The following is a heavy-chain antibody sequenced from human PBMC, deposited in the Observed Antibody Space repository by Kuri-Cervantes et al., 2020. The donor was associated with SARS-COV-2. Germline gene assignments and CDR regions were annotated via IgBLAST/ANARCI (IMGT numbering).Heavy chain of an antibody. CDR3: ARSGYYSRGVTYYYMDV. CDR1: GGSISSYY. J-gene: IGHJ6*03. CDR2: IYYSGST. Sequence: ETLSLTCTVSGGSISSYYWSWIRQPPGQGLEWLGYIYYSGSTKYNPSLESRVTISLDTSRNQFSLKLSSVTAADSAVYYCARSGYYSRGVTYYYMDVWDKGTTVTVSS. D-gene: IGHD3-22*01. V-gene: IGHV4-59*12.